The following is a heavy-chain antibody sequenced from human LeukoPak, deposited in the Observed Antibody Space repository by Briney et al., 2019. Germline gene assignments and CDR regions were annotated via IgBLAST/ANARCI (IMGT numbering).Heavy chain of an antibody. Sequence: SETLSLTCTVSGGSISSSGYYWGCIRQTPGKGLEWIVSIYYSGSTYYNPSLKSRVTISVDTSKNQFSLKLSSVTAADTAVYYCARHRGKYSPHDAFDIWGQGTMVTVSS. CDR1: GGSISSSGYY. J-gene: IGHJ3*02. D-gene: IGHD5-18*01. V-gene: IGHV4-39*01. CDR3: ARHRGKYSPHDAFDI. CDR2: IYYSGST.